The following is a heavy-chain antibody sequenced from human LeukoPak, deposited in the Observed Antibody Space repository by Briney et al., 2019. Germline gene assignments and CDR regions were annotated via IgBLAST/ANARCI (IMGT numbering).Heavy chain of an antibody. J-gene: IGHJ3*01. CDR2: XXXXXSDT. Sequence: GGSLRLSCAASGFTFSSHWMHWVRQAPXXXXXXXXXXXXXXSDTRYADSVKGRFTISRDNAKNTLYLQMNSLRGEDTAVYYCARDRTDDSGVNYHPMFDLWGQGTMVTVSS. V-gene: IGHV3-74*01. D-gene: IGHD3-10*01. CDR3: ARDRTDDSGVNYHPMFDL. CDR1: GFTFSSHW.